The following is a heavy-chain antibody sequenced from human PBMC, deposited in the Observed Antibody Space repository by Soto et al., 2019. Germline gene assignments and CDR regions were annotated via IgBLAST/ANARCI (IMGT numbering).Heavy chain of an antibody. J-gene: IGHJ4*02. CDR3: ARGCSQAAGLYYFDY. D-gene: IGHD2-15*01. Sequence: GGSLRLSCAASGFTFSSYWMSWVRQAPGKGLEWVANIKQDGSEKYFVDSVKGRFTISRDNAKNSLYLQMNSLGAVDTTMYYCARGCSQAAGLYYFDYWGQGTLVTVSS. V-gene: IGHV3-7*03. CDR2: IKQDGSEK. CDR1: GFTFSSYW.